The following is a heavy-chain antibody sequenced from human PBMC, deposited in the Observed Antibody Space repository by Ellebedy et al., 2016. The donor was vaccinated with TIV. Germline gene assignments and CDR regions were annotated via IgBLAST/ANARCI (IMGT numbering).Heavy chain of an antibody. D-gene: IGHD2-21*01. V-gene: IGHV3-66*01. CDR1: GIIVSDYF. Sequence: PGGSLRLSCEASGIIVSDYFMNWVRQAPGKGLEWVSVLYPDAKTNYTDSFNGRFIVSRDSSKNTLYLQMNSLTAEDTPVYYCGGVPGGGGDFGDNWFDPWGQGTLVTVSS. CDR3: GGVPGGGGDFGDNWFDP. CDR2: LYPDAKT. J-gene: IGHJ5*02.